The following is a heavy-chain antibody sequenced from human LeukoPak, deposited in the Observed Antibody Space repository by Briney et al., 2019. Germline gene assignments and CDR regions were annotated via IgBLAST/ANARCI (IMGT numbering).Heavy chain of an antibody. CDR3: ARDPPGYYYGMDV. J-gene: IGHJ6*02. Sequence: SQTLSLTCAISGDSFSSNSAVWNWIRQSPSRGLEWLGRTYYRSKWYNDYAVSVKSRITINRDTSKNQFSLQLNSVTPEDTAVYYCARDPPGYYYGMDVWGQGTTVTVSS. CDR1: GDSFSSNSAV. CDR2: TYYRSKWYN. V-gene: IGHV6-1*01.